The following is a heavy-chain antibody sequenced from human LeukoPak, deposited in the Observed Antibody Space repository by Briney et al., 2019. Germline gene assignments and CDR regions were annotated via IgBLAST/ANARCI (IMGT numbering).Heavy chain of an antibody. CDR3: ARPFLRFSSGWHFDY. D-gene: IGHD6-19*01. CDR2: INHSGNT. Sequence: GSLRLSCAASGFTFSSYWMHWVRQAPGKGLEWIGEINHSGNTNYNPSLKSQVTISIATSKNQFSLKLSSVTAADTAIYYCARPFLRFSSGWHFDYWGQGILVTVSS. J-gene: IGHJ4*02. V-gene: IGHV4-34*01. CDR1: GFTFSSYW.